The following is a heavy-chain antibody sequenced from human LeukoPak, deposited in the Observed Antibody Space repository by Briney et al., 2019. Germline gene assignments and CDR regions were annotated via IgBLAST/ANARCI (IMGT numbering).Heavy chain of an antibody. D-gene: IGHD3-22*01. Sequence: GGSLRLSCAASGFTVSRNYMTWVRQAPGKGLEWVSAISGSGGSTYYADSVKGRFTISRDNSKNTLYLQMNSLRAEDTAVYYCAKGASMIVVPFGYWGQGTLVTVSS. V-gene: IGHV3-23*01. CDR1: GFTVSRNY. CDR3: AKGASMIVVPFGY. CDR2: ISGSGGST. J-gene: IGHJ4*02.